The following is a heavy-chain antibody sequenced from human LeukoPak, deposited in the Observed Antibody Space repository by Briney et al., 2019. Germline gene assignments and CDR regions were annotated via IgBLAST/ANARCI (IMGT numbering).Heavy chain of an antibody. V-gene: IGHV4-34*01. D-gene: IGHD3-3*01. CDR3: ARRSWYYDFWSGYYSDDAFDI. J-gene: IGHJ3*02. CDR2: INHNGST. Sequence: PSETLSLTCAVYGGSFSGYYWTWIRQPPGKGLEWIGEINHNGSTNYNPSLKSRVTISVDTSKNQFSLKLSSVTAADTAVYYCARRSWYYDFWSGYYSDDAFDIWGQGTMVTVSS. CDR1: GGSFSGYY.